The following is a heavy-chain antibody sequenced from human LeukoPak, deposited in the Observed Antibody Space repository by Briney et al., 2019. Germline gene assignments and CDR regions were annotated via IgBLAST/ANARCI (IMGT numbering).Heavy chain of an antibody. CDR3: APQRSSSYFDS. CDR2: ISPSGITT. J-gene: IGHJ4*01. CDR1: GFTFSDQY. D-gene: IGHD5-18*01. Sequence: AGSLRLSCSASGFTFSDQYVSWVRQAPGKGLHWLTYISPSGITTKYADSVKGRFTVSRDNAKNSVFLQLKSLRVEDTAVYFCAPQRSSSYFDSWGHGSLVTVSS. V-gene: IGHV3-11*01.